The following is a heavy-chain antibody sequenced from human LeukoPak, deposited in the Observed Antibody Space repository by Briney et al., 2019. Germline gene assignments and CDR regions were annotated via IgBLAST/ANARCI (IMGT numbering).Heavy chain of an antibody. CDR3: ARDGYCSGGSCYTYTPYYYYYMDV. Sequence: SETLSLTCTVSGGSISSYYRSWIRQPAGKGLEWIGRIYSSGSITYNPSLKSRVTISVDKSKNQFSLKLSSVTAADTAVYYRARDGYCSGGSCYTYTPYYYYYMDVWGKGTTVTVSS. D-gene: IGHD2-15*01. CDR1: GGSISSYY. V-gene: IGHV4-4*07. J-gene: IGHJ6*03. CDR2: IYSSGSI.